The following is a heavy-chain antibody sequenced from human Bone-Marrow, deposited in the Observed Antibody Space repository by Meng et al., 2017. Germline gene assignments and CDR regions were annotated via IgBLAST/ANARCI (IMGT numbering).Heavy chain of an antibody. CDR1: GFVFSASTYG. Sequence: QVQLVESGGGVVQPGRSLSLSCAASGFVFSASTYGMHWVRQAPGKGLEWVALISNDGSIKYYADSVKGRFTISRDNSKDTLYLQMNSLRADDTAVYYCARWNGNTAYDYWGQGTLVTVSS. J-gene: IGHJ4*02. V-gene: IGHV3-30*03. D-gene: IGHD1/OR15-1a*01. CDR3: ARWNGNTAYDY. CDR2: ISNDGSIK.